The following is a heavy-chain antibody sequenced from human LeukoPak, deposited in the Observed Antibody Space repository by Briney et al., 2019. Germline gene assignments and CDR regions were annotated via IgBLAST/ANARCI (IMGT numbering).Heavy chain of an antibody. J-gene: IGHJ4*02. V-gene: IGHV3-23*01. D-gene: IGHD6-19*01. CDR2: ISSNAEST. CDR3: AKGAPTLAVGPDY. CDR1: GFTFITYA. Sequence: GGSLRLSCAASGFTFITYAMHWVRQAPGKGLEWVSAISSNAESTYYADSVRGRFTISRDNSKNTLYLQMNTLWAEDTAVYYCAKGAPTLAVGPDYWGQGTLVTVSS.